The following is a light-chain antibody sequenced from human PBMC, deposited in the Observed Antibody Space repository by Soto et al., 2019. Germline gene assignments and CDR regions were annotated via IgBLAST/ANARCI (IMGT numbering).Light chain of an antibody. V-gene: IGKV3-20*01. CDR1: QSVSSTY. J-gene: IGKJ2*01. Sequence: EIVLTQSPGTLSLSPGERATLSCRASQSVSSTYLAWYQQKPGQAPRLLIYGASSRATGIPDRFRGSGSGTDFTLTISRLEPEDFAVHYCQHYGRSPRYTFGQGTKLEIK. CDR2: GAS. CDR3: QHYGRSPRYT.